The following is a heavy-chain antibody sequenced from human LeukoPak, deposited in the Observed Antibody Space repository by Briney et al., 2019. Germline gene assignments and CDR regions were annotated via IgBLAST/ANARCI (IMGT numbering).Heavy chain of an antibody. J-gene: IGHJ4*02. D-gene: IGHD5-12*01. CDR3: TGESYRTSFLFDL. Sequence: PSETLSLTCTVSGDSVSSYYWSWIRQPAGNRLEWIGRISTSGSARYNPSLKSRVTLSIDTSKNQISLNVNSVTAADTAVYYCTGESYRTSFLFDLWGQGTLVTVSS. CDR1: GDSVSSYY. CDR2: ISTSGSA. V-gene: IGHV4-4*07.